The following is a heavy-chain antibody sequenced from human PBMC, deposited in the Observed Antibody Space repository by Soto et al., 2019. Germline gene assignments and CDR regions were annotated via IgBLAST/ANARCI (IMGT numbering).Heavy chain of an antibody. CDR3: AREGGYSGYGGMDV. Sequence: SVKVSCKASGGTFSSYAISWVRQAPGQGLEWMGGIIPIFGIANYAQKFQGRVTITADESTSTAYMELSSLRSEDTAVYYCAREGGYSGYGGMDVWGQGTTVTVSS. J-gene: IGHJ6*02. CDR1: GGTFSSYA. CDR2: IIPIFGIA. V-gene: IGHV1-69*13. D-gene: IGHD5-12*01.